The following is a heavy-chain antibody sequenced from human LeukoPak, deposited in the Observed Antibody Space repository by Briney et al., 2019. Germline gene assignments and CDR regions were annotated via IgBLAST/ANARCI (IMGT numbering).Heavy chain of an antibody. D-gene: IGHD6-19*01. CDR2: INPSGGST. CDR1: GYTFTGYY. Sequence: ASVKVSCKASGYTFTGYYMHWVRQAPGQGLEWMGIINPSGGSTSYAQKFQGRVTMTRDTSTSTVYMELSSLRSDDTAVYYCATPNSSGWYIPGDYWGQGTLVTVSS. J-gene: IGHJ4*02. V-gene: IGHV1-46*01. CDR3: ATPNSSGWYIPGDY.